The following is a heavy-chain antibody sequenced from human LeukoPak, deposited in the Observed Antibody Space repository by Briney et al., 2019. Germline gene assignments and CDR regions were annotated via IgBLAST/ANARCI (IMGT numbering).Heavy chain of an antibody. Sequence: SETLSLTCTVSGGSISSYYWSWIRQPPGKGLEWIGYIYYSGSTNYNPSLKSRVTISVDTSKNQFSLKLSSVTAADTAVYYCARHITARTLDYWGQGTLVTVSS. CDR3: ARHITARTLDY. J-gene: IGHJ4*02. V-gene: IGHV4-59*08. D-gene: IGHD3-16*01. CDR2: IYYSGST. CDR1: GGSISSYY.